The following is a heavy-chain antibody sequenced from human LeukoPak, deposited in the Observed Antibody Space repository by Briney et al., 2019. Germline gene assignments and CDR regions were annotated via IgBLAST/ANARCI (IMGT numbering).Heavy chain of an antibody. CDR1: GGTFSSYA. D-gene: IGHD6-13*01. Sequence: SVKVSCKASGGTFSSYAISWVRQAPGQGLEWMGGIIPIFGTANYAQKFQGRVTITTDESTSTAYMELSSLRSEDTAVYYCARDLIAAAGTHGYWGQGTLVTVSS. J-gene: IGHJ4*02. CDR3: ARDLIAAAGTHGY. V-gene: IGHV1-69*05. CDR2: IIPIFGTA.